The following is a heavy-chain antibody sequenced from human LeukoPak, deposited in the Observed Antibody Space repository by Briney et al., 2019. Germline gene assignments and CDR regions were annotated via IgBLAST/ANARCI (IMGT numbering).Heavy chain of an antibody. J-gene: IGHJ4*02. D-gene: IGHD1-1*01. CDR2: LWSEGNTV. CDR3: AKVGGGLERRYYFDY. CDR1: GFTFTTYG. Sequence: QPGRSLRLSCTASGFTFTTYGMHWVRQAPGKGLEWVAVLWSEGNTVYYTDSVQGRFTISRDNSKNTLYLQMNSLRAEDTAVYYCAKVGGGLERRYYFDYWGQGTLVT. V-gene: IGHV3-33*06.